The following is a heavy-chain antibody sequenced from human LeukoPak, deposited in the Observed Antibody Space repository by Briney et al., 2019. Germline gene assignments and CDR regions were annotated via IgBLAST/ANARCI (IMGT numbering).Heavy chain of an antibody. V-gene: IGHV4-30-4*08. CDR3: ARTSTYYDFWSGYRDFDY. CDR1: GGSISSGDYY. CDR2: IYYSGST. D-gene: IGHD3-3*01. J-gene: IGHJ4*02. Sequence: SETLSLTCTVSGGSISSGDYYWSWIRQPPGKGLEWIGYIYYSGSTYYNPSRKSRVTISLDTSKNQFSLNLSSVTAADTAVYYCARTSTYYDFWSGYRDFDYWGQGTLVTVSS.